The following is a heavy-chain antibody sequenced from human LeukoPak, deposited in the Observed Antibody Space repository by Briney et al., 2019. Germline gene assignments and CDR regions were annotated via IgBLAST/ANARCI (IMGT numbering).Heavy chain of an antibody. J-gene: IGHJ3*02. Sequence: SVKVSCKASGGTFSSYAISWVRQAPGQGLEWMGRIIPILGIANYAQKFQGRVTITADKSTSTAYMELSSLRSEDTAVYYCARWGSVYPLDNGASGAFDIWGQGTMVTVSS. CDR2: IIPILGIA. V-gene: IGHV1-69*04. CDR1: GGTFSSYA. D-gene: IGHD4-17*01. CDR3: ARWGSVYPLDNGASGAFDI.